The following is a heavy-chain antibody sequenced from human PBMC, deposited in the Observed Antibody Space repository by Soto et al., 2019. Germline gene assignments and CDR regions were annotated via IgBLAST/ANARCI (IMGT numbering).Heavy chain of an antibody. CDR1: GGTFSSYT. CDR2: SIPMLGMS. Sequence: QVQLVQSGPEVKKPGSSVRVSCTASGGTFSSYTINWVRQVPGQGPEWMGRSIPMLGMSNYAQKFQGRVMKIAVKCTNTVNMDLSSLRSEDTAISYCATNYGSGSAHFVYRGQGTLVTVSS. D-gene: IGHD3-10*01. V-gene: IGHV1-69*02. J-gene: IGHJ4*02. CDR3: ATNYGSGSAHFVY.